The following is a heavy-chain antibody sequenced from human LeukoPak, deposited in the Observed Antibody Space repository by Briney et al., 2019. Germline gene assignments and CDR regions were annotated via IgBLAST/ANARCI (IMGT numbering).Heavy chain of an antibody. CDR2: FDPEDGET. CDR1: GYTLTELS. J-gene: IGHJ5*02. D-gene: IGHD3-9*01. CDR3: ADFDWFTPRKNWFDP. Sequence: ASVKVSCKVSGYTLTELSMHWVRQAPGKGLEWMGGFDPEDGETIYAQKFQGRVTMTEDTSTDTAYMELSSLRSEDTAVYCCADFDWFTPRKNWFDPWGQGTLVTVSS. V-gene: IGHV1-24*01.